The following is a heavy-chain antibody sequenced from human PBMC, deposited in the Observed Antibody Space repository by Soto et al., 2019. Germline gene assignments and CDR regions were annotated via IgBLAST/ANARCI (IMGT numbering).Heavy chain of an antibody. V-gene: IGHV4-59*01. J-gene: IGHJ6*02. CDR1: GGSISSYY. D-gene: IGHD4-17*01. CDR3: ARDRLTKVYYYYYGMDV. Sequence: SETLSLTCAVSGGSISSYYWSWIRQPPGKGLEWIGYIYYSGSSNYNPSLKSRVTISVDTSKNQFSLKLSSVTAADTAVYYCARDRLTKVYYYYYGMDVWGQVPTVTVS. CDR2: IYYSGSS.